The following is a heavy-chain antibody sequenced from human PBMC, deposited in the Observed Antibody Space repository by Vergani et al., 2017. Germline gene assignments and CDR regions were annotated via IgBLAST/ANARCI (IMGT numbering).Heavy chain of an antibody. CDR1: GFTFDDYA. J-gene: IGHJ4*02. V-gene: IGHV3-9*01. Sequence: EVQLVESGGGLVQPGRSLRLSCAASGFTFDDYAMHWVRQAPGKGLEWVSGISWNSGSIGYADSVKGRFTISRDNAKNSLYLQMNSLRSDDTAVYYCARVHDYGGNSLGYWGQGTLVTVSS. CDR3: ARVHDYGGNSLGY. CDR2: ISWNSGSI. D-gene: IGHD4-23*01.